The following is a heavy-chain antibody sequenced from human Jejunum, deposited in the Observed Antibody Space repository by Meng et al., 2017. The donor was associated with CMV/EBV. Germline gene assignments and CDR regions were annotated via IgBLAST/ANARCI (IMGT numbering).Heavy chain of an antibody. Sequence: SLRLSCAAAGFTFSNYGMSWVRQAPGKGLEWVSGISGSASTTYYADSVKGRFTISRDNSKNTLYLQMNSLRAEDTAAYYCAKSVGTVWGQGTLVTVSS. CDR3: AKSVGTV. CDR1: GFTFSNYG. CDR2: ISGSASTT. D-gene: IGHD1-1*01. V-gene: IGHV3-23*01. J-gene: IGHJ4*02.